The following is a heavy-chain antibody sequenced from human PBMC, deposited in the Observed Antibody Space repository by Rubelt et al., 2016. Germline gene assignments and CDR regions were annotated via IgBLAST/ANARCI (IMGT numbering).Heavy chain of an antibody. D-gene: IGHD3-16*01. V-gene: IGHV1-46*01. CDR3: AREVLGGLSL. J-gene: IGHJ1*01. CDR1: GYTFTNFY. Sequence: QVHLVQSGAEVAMPGASVTVSCKSSGYTFTNFYVHWVRQAPGQGPEWLGMINPSGGATNYAQKFHDRLRVTKDWYTSTVFMELTDLTPEDSAVYFCAREVLGGLSLWGQGTQVTVSS. CDR2: INPSGGAT.